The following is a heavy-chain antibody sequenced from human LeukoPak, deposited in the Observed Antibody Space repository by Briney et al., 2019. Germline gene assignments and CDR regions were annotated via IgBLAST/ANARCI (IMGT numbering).Heavy chain of an antibody. CDR3: GRCDQLGGYYMDV. V-gene: IGHV1-18*01. Sequence: WASVKVSCKASGYTFTSYGIRWVRQAPGQGLEWMGWISAYNGNTNYAQKLQGRVTMTRNTSISTAYMELSSLRSEDTAVYYCGRCDQLGGYYMDVWGKGTTVTVS. CDR2: ISAYNGNT. J-gene: IGHJ6*03. CDR1: GYTFTSYG. D-gene: IGHD2-2*01.